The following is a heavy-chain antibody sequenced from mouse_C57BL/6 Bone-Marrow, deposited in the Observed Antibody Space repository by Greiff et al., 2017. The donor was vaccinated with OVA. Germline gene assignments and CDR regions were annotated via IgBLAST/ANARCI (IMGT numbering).Heavy chain of an antibody. Sequence: QVQLQQSGAELVRPGTSVKVSCKASGYAFTNYLIEWVKQRPGQGLEWIGVINPGSGGTNYNEKFKGKATLTADKSSSTAYMQLSSLTSEDSAVYFCARSIYYGNYEYFDVWGTGTTVTVSS. J-gene: IGHJ1*03. CDR1: GYAFTNYL. D-gene: IGHD2-1*01. CDR3: ARSIYYGNYEYFDV. V-gene: IGHV1-54*01. CDR2: INPGSGGT.